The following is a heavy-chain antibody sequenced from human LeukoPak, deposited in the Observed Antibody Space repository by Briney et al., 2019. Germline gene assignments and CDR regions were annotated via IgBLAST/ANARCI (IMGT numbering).Heavy chain of an antibody. CDR3: ARGRRVTHFDY. D-gene: IGHD2-21*02. Sequence: SETLSLTCAVYGGSFSGYYWSWIRQPPGKGLEWIGETNHSGSTNYNPSLKSRVTISVDTSKNQFSLKLSSVTAADTAVYYCARGRRVTHFDYWGQGTLVTVSS. CDR1: GGSFSGYY. J-gene: IGHJ4*02. V-gene: IGHV4-34*01. CDR2: TNHSGST.